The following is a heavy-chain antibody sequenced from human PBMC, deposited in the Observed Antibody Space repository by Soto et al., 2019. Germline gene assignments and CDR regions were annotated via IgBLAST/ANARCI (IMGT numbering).Heavy chain of an antibody. CDR1: GGSISSGGYS. D-gene: IGHD2-21*02. J-gene: IGHJ4*02. V-gene: IGHV4-30-2*01. Sequence: SETLSLTCAVYGGSISSGGYSWSWIRQPPGKGLEWIGYIYHSGSTYYNPSLKSRVTISVDRSKNQFSLKLSSVTAADTAVYYCARLGGYYQAFDQWGQGSLVTVSS. CDR2: IYHSGST. CDR3: ARLGGYYQAFDQ.